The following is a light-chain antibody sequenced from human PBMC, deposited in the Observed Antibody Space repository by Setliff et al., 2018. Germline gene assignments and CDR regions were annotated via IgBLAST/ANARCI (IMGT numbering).Light chain of an antibody. J-gene: IGLJ1*01. V-gene: IGLV2-14*01. CDR2: EVG. CDR3: SSYTSRSQV. Sequence: QSALTQPASVSGSPGQSITISCTGTSSDVGYYNYVSWYQQHPGKAPKLMIYEVGNRPSGVSNRFSGSKSGNTASLTISGLQAEDEADYYCSSYTSRSQVFGTGTQLTVL. CDR1: SSDVGYYNY.